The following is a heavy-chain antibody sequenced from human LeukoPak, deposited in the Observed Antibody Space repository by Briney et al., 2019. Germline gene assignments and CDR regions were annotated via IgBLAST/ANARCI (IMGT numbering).Heavy chain of an antibody. CDR2: IYHSGST. J-gene: IGHJ3*02. CDR3: ARDRDDAFDI. D-gene: IGHD3-10*01. CDR1: GGSISSGGYS. V-gene: IGHV4-30-2*01. Sequence: SQTLSLTCAVSGGSISSGGYSWSWIRQPPGKGLEWIGYIYHSGSTYYNPSLKSRVTISVDRSKNQFSLKLSSVTAADTAVYYCARDRDDAFDIWGQGTMVTVSS.